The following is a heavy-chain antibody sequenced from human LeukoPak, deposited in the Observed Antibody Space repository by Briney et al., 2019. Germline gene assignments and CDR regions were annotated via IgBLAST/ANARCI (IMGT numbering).Heavy chain of an antibody. CDR2: INPSGGTT. CDR1: GYTFTSYS. J-gene: IGHJ3*02. V-gene: IGHV1-46*01. Sequence: ASVKVSCKASGYTFTSYSMHWVRQAPGQGLEWMGIINPSGGTTTYAQKFQGRVSMTRDTSTSTVYMELSSLRPEDTAVYYCARDLISGDWTWDIWGQGTMVTVSS. CDR3: ARDLISGDWTWDI. D-gene: IGHD2-21*02.